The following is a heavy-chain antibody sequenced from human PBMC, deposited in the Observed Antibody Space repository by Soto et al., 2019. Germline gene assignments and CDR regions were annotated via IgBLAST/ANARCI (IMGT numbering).Heavy chain of an antibody. Sequence: QVHLQESGPGTVKPSETLSLTCTVSGGSVSSANFYWSWIRQPPGKGLEWIGFVYSTGATNYNPSFKTRLTRSLDTSNNPFSPKLTSLTPADTALYSCARAWGVKWELLGAFDSWGQGSLVTVSS. D-gene: IGHD1-26*01. CDR2: VYSTGAT. CDR3: ARAWGVKWELLGAFDS. V-gene: IGHV4-61*03. J-gene: IGHJ4*02. CDR1: GGSVSSANFY.